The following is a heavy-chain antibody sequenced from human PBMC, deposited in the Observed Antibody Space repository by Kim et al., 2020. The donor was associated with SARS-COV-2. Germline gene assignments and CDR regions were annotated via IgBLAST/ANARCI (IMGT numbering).Heavy chain of an antibody. D-gene: IGHD1-26*01. CDR2: ISYDGSNK. V-gene: IGHV3-30*04. J-gene: IGHJ3*02. CDR3: ARVKGGSYFNAFDI. CDR1: GFTFSSYA. Sequence: EGSLRLSCAASGFTFSSYAMHWVRQAPGKGLEWVAVISYDGSNKYYADSVKGRFTISRDNSKNTLYLQMNSLRAEDTAVYYCARVKGGSYFNAFDIWGQGTMVTVSS.